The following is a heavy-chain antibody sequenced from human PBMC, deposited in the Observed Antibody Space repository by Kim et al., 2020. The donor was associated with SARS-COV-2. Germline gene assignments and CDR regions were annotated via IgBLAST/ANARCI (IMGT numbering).Heavy chain of an antibody. CDR2: INTNTGNP. D-gene: IGHD6-13*01. CDR1: GYTFTRYA. V-gene: IGHV7-4-1*02. CDR3: ARVGSSSWYVDYYYGMVV. Sequence: ASVKVSCKASGYTFTRYAMNWVRQAPGQGLEWMGWINTNTGNPTHAQGFTGRFVFSLDTSVSTAYLQISSLKAEDTAVYYCARVGSSSWYVDYYYGMVVWGHGDPVTVSS. J-gene: IGHJ6*01.